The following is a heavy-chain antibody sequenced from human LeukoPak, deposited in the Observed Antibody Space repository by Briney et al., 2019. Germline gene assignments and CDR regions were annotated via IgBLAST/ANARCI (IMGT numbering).Heavy chain of an antibody. V-gene: IGHV1-8*01. CDR3: AREGARGGGDDY. D-gene: IGHD3-16*01. CDR2: MNPNSGNT. J-gene: IGHJ4*02. CDR1: GYTFTSYD. Sequence: ASVKVSCKASGYTFTSYDINWVRQATGQGLEWMEWMNPNSGNTGYAHKFQGRVTITRNNFINTPYMELSSLRSEDTAVYYCAREGARGGGDDYWGQGTLVTVSS.